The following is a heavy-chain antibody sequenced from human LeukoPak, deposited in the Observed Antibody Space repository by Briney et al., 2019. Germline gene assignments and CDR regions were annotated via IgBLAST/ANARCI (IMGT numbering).Heavy chain of an antibody. CDR2: INPSGGST. CDR1: GYTFIHYY. D-gene: IGHD2-15*01. J-gene: IGHJ5*02. CDR3: ARDRGGGNNWFDP. Sequence: ASVKVSCTASGYTFIHYYMHWVRQAPGQGLEWMGFINPSGGSTSYAQKFQGRLTMTRDTSTNTVYMELSSLRSEDTAVYYCARDRGGGNNWFDPWGQGTLVIVSS. V-gene: IGHV1-46*01.